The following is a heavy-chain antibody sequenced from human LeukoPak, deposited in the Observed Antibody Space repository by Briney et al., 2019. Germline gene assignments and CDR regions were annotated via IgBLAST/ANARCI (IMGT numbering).Heavy chain of an antibody. Sequence: GRSLRLSCAASGFTFDDYAMRWVRQAPGKGLEWVSGISWNSGSIGYADSVKGRFTISRDNAKNSLYLQMNSLRAEDTALYYCAREGQTLYCSSTSCYLDYWGQGTLVTVSS. D-gene: IGHD2-2*01. J-gene: IGHJ4*02. CDR3: AREGQTLYCSSTSCYLDY. CDR2: ISWNSGSI. V-gene: IGHV3-9*01. CDR1: GFTFDDYA.